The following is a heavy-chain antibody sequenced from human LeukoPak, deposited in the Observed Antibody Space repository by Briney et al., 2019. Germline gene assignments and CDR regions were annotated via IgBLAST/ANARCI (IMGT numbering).Heavy chain of an antibody. J-gene: IGHJ6*03. CDR1: GYTFTGYY. Sequence: ASVTVSCKASGYTFTGYYMHWVRQAPGQGLEWMGMINPSDGATTYAQRFQGRVTLTRDTPTTRVYMDLRGLRSEDTELYCCAREQRGGLSGNLGGLFASYHTYYYMDVWGRGTMVTVSS. CDR2: INPSDGAT. D-gene: IGHD3-16*01. CDR3: AREQRGGLSGNLGGLFASYHTYYYMDV. V-gene: IGHV1-46*01.